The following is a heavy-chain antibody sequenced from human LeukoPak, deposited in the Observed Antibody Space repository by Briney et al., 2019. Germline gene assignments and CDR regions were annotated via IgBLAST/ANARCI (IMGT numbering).Heavy chain of an antibody. CDR2: ISDNGATT. Sequence: GGSLRLSCAASGFTFASYAMTWVRQAPGTGLEWVSTISDNGATTHYVDSVKGRFTISRDNSKNTLYLQMNSLRAEDTAVYYCAKERIAVAGGYLDYWGQGTLVTVSS. CDR1: GFTFASYA. CDR3: AKERIAVAGGYLDY. V-gene: IGHV3-23*01. D-gene: IGHD6-19*01. J-gene: IGHJ4*02.